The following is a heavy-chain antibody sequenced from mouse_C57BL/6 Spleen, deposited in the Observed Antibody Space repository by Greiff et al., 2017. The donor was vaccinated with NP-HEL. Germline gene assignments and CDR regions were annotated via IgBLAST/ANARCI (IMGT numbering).Heavy chain of an antibody. V-gene: IGHV5-6*03. CDR3: ASNYYGSSYFDY. J-gene: IGHJ2*01. Sequence: EVKLVESGGGLVKPGGSLKLSCAASGFTFSSYAMSWVRQTPEKRLEWVATISSGGSYTYYPDSVKGRFTISRDNAKNTLYLQMSSLKSEDTAMYYCASNYYGSSYFDYWGQGTTLTVSS. CDR2: ISSGGSYT. D-gene: IGHD1-1*01. CDR1: GFTFSSYA.